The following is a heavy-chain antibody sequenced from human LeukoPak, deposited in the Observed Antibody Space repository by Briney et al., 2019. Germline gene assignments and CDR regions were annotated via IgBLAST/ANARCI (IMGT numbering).Heavy chain of an antibody. CDR2: ISAYNGNT. D-gene: IGHD2-8*01. Sequence: ASVKVSFKASGYTFTSYGISWVRQAPGQGLEWMGWISAYNGNTNYAQKLQGRVTITTDTSTSTAYMELRSLRSDDTAVYYCARDKKAYGVTPVYYYYGMDVWGQGTTVTVSS. J-gene: IGHJ6*02. CDR3: ARDKKAYGVTPVYYYYGMDV. CDR1: GYTFTSYG. V-gene: IGHV1-18*01.